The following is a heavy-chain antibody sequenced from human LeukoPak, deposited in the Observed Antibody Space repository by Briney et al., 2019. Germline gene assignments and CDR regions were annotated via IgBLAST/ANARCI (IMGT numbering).Heavy chain of an antibody. CDR2: ISWNSGSI. V-gene: IGHV3-9*01. CDR1: GFTFDDYA. J-gene: IGHJ4*02. CDR3: AKSRILAFYFDY. D-gene: IGHD2-15*01. Sequence: PGRSLRLSCAASGFTFDDYAMHWVRQAPGKGPEWVSGISWNSGSIGYADSVKGRFTISRDNAKNSLYLQMNSLRAEDTALYYCAKSRILAFYFDYWGQGTLVTVSS.